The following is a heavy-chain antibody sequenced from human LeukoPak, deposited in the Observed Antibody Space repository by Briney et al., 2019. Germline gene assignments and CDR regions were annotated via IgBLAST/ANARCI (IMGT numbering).Heavy chain of an antibody. J-gene: IGHJ4*02. Sequence: PGGSLRLSCAASGFTFSNYAMCWVRQAPGKGLEWVSVIGGGGESTYYADSVKGRFTISRDNSKNTLYLQMNSLRAEDTAVYYCAKVGGIQLWLKKPFDYWGQGTLVTVSS. CDR3: AKVGGIQLWLKKPFDY. V-gene: IGHV3-23*01. CDR1: GFTFSNYA. CDR2: IGGGGEST. D-gene: IGHD5-18*01.